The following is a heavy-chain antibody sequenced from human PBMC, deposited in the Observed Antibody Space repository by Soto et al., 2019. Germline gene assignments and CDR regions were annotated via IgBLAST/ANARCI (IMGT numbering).Heavy chain of an antibody. CDR3: ARGPYSSSWYPQH. V-gene: IGHV1-8*01. J-gene: IGHJ1*01. CDR1: GYTFTSYD. D-gene: IGHD6-13*01. Sequence: QVQLVQSGAEVKKPGASVKVSCKASGYTFTSYDINWVRQATGQGLEWMGWMNPNSGNTGYAQKFQGRVTMTRNTXLRAAYMELSSRRYEDKAVYSCARGPYSSSWYPQHWGQGTLVTVSS. CDR2: MNPNSGNT.